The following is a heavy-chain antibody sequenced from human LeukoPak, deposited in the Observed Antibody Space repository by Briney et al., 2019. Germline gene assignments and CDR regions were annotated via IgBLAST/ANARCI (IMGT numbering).Heavy chain of an antibody. D-gene: IGHD4-23*01. CDR2: INWNGGST. CDR1: GFTFDDYG. Sequence: PGGSLRLSCAASGFTFDDYGMSWVRQAPGKGLEWVSGINWNGGSTGYADSVKGRFTISRDSAKNSLYLQMNSLRAEDTAVYYCASPSSGSPVVMRWGQGTLVTVSS. J-gene: IGHJ4*02. V-gene: IGHV3-20*04. CDR3: ASPSSGSPVVMR.